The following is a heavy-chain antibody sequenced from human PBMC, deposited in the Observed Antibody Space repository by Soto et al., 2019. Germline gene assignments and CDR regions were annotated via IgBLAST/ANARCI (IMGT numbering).Heavy chain of an antibody. CDR1: GGALTSYP. CDR2: IDPIVDTS. V-gene: IGHV1-69*01. D-gene: IGHD3-9*01. Sequence: QVRLEQSGAEGKKPGSSVRVSCQASGGALTSYPIHWVRQAPGQGLEWMGVIDPIVDTSNLAENFKTRLTLTAESSTKTVYMYLTSLRSDDTAIYFCATYPRTYKGTDIWCRGTQLTVSS. CDR3: ATYPRTYKGTDI. J-gene: IGHJ4*02.